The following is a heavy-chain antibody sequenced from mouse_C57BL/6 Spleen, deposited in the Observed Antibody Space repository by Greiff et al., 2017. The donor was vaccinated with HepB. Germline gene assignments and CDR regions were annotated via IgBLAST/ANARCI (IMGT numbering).Heavy chain of an antibody. CDR1: GFTFSDYG. Sequence: EVKLVESGGGLVKPGGSLKLSCAASGFTFSDYGMHWVRQAPEKGLEWVAYISSGSSTIYYADTVKGRFTISRDNAKNTLFLQMTSLRSEDTAMYYCARWLPYAIDYWGQGTSVTVSS. CDR2: ISSGSSTI. CDR3: ARWLPYAIDY. V-gene: IGHV5-17*01. J-gene: IGHJ4*01.